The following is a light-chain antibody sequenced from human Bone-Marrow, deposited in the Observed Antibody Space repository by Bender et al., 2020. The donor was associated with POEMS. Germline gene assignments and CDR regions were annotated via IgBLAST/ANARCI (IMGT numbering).Light chain of an antibody. Sequence: SGTSSNFGNNAANWYQHVPGTAPKLLIYSNNQRPSGVPDRFSASTSGTSASLAISGLHSDDEADYYCSSLDDSLNGWVFGGGTKLTVL. CDR1: SSNFGNNA. CDR3: SSLDDSLNGWV. CDR2: SNN. V-gene: IGLV1-44*01. J-gene: IGLJ3*02.